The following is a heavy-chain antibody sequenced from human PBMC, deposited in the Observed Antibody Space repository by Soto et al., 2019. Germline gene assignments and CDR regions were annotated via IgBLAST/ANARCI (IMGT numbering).Heavy chain of an antibody. CDR1: GYTFPNSG. CDR3: ARDLGYSDFDAHY. D-gene: IGHD4-17*01. CDR2: LRVNNGAP. J-gene: IGHJ4*02. V-gene: IGHV1-18*01. Sequence: QVQLVQSGDEVKKPGASVKVSCKASGYTFPNSGFSWVRQAPGQGLECVGWLRVNNGAPDYSQKLHGRVSITTDTSTSTAFMELRSLRSDDTAVYYCARDLGYSDFDAHYWGQGTLLTVSA.